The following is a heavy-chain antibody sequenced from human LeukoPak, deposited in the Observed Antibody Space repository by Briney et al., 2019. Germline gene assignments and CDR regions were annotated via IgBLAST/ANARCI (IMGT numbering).Heavy chain of an antibody. CDR3: ARRAYDVTWYFDY. CDR2: ISDDGNTNT. J-gene: IGHJ4*02. D-gene: IGHD3-16*01. Sequence: SETLSLTCAVYGGSFSGYYWSWVRQPPGKGLEWIGEISDDGNTNTNSNPSLKSRVIISVDTSKNQFSLKLTSVTAADTAVYLCARRAYDVTWYFDYWGRGALVTVSS. V-gene: IGHV4-34*01. CDR1: GGSFSGYY.